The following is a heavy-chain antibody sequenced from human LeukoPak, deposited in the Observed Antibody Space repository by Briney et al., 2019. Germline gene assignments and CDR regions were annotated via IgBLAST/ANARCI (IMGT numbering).Heavy chain of an antibody. Sequence: GGSLRLSCAASGFIFSNYAMSWVRQAPGKGLEWVSSISGSGGSTYYADSVKGRFTISRDNAKKTLYLEMNSLRMEDTAIYYCATSRVFDHWGQGTLVTVSS. CDR2: ISGSGGST. CDR3: ATSRVFDH. V-gene: IGHV3-23*01. J-gene: IGHJ4*02. CDR1: GFIFSNYA.